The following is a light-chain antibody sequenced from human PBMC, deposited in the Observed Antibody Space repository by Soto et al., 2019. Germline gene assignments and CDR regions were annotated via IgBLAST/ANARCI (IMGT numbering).Light chain of an antibody. CDR3: QQYNTYPWK. CDR2: DAS. J-gene: IGKJ1*01. Sequence: DIQMSQSPSTVSASVGDRVTITCPASQSISSWLAWYQQKPGKAPKLLIYDASSLESGVPSRFSGSGSGTEFTLTISSLQPDDFATYYCQQYNTYPWKFGQGTKVDIK. CDR1: QSISSW. V-gene: IGKV1-5*01.